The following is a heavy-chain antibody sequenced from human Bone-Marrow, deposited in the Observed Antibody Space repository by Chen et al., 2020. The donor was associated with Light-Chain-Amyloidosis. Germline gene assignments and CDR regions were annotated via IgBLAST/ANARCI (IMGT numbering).Heavy chain of an antibody. V-gene: IGHV3-74*03. D-gene: IGHD5-12*01. CDR2: VNNEGGST. CDR1: GFTFSRYW. J-gene: IGHJ4*02. Sequence: EVQLVESGGGLVHPGGSLRLSCAASGFTFSRYWMHWVRQAPGKGLEWVSRVNNEGGSTTYGDPVRGRFTISRDNARNTVYLQMNSLRAEDTAVYYCAKDLGPKGGYDYYWGQGTLVTVSS. CDR3: AKDLGPKGGYDYY.